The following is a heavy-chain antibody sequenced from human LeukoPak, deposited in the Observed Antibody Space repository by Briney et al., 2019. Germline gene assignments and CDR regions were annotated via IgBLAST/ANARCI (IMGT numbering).Heavy chain of an antibody. V-gene: IGHV1-2*02. CDR3: ARGMGSGTYRRYDF. Sequence: GASVKVSCKASGGTFSSYAISWVRQAPGQELEWMGWVTPGNGATDYAQQFQGRVTLTRDTSISTAFMELNNLISDDTAVYYCARGMGSGTYRRYDFWGQGTLVTVSS. CDR2: VTPGNGAT. D-gene: IGHD3-10*01. J-gene: IGHJ4*02. CDR1: GGTFSSYA.